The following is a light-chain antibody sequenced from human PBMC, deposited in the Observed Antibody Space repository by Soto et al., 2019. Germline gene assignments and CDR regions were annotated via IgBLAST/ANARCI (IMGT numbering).Light chain of an antibody. V-gene: IGLV2-14*01. CDR1: SSDVGGYNY. CDR3: AAWDDSLNGV. CDR2: EVS. J-gene: IGLJ1*01. Sequence: QSALTQPASVSGSPGQSITISCTGTSSDVGGYNYVSWYQQHPGKAPKLMIYEVSNRPSGVSNRFSGSKSGNTASLTISGLQAEDEADYYCAAWDDSLNGVFGTGTKVTVL.